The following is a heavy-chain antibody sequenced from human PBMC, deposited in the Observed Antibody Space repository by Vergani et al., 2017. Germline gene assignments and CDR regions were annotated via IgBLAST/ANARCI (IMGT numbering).Heavy chain of an antibody. CDR3: ARVVSGQQLVAEWFDP. V-gene: IGHV4-38-2*02. D-gene: IGHD6-13*01. CDR1: GYSISSGYY. CDR2: IYHSGST. Sequence: QVQLQESGPGLVKPSETLSLTCTVSGYSISSGYYWGWIRQPPGKGLEWIGSIYHSGSTYYNPSLKSRVTISVDTYKNQFSLKLSSVTAADTAVYYCARVVSGQQLVAEWFDPWGQGTLVTVSS. J-gene: IGHJ5*02.